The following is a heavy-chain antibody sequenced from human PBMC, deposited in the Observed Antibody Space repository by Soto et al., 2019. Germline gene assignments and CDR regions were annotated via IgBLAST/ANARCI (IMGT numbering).Heavy chain of an antibody. D-gene: IGHD3-10*01. J-gene: IGHJ6*03. Sequence: GGSLRLSCAASGFTFSSYAMSWVRQAPGKGLEWVSAISGSGGSTYYADSVKGRFTISRDNSKNTLYLQMNSLRAEDTAVYYSAKDREGFYGSGSSYYYYYYYMDVWGKGTTVTVSS. CDR3: AKDREGFYGSGSSYYYYYYYMDV. CDR2: ISGSGGST. V-gene: IGHV3-23*01. CDR1: GFTFSSYA.